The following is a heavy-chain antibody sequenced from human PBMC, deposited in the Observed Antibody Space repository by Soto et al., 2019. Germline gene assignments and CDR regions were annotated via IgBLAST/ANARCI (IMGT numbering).Heavy chain of an antibody. CDR2: IYPGDSDT. V-gene: IGHV5-51*01. Sequence: GESLKISCKGSGYSFTNYRIAWVRQMPGKGLEWMGIIYPGDSDTRYSPSFQGQVTISADKSISTAYLQWSSLKASDTAMYYCARKYTSVNAGLVAFDYWGQGTLVTVSS. D-gene: IGHD6-19*01. CDR3: ARKYTSVNAGLVAFDY. CDR1: GYSFTNYR. J-gene: IGHJ4*02.